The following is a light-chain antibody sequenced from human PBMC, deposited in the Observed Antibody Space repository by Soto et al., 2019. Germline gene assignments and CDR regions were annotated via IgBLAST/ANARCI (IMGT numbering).Light chain of an antibody. CDR3: SSYAGSDVFV. CDR1: SSDVGGYNS. V-gene: IGLV2-8*01. J-gene: IGLJ1*01. CDR2: EVS. Sequence: QSALAQPPSASVSPGQSVTISCTGTSSDVGGYNSVSWYQQLPGKAPKLMIYEVSKRPSGVPDRFSGSKSGNTASLTVSGLQAEDEADYYCSSYAGSDVFVFGTGTKVTVL.